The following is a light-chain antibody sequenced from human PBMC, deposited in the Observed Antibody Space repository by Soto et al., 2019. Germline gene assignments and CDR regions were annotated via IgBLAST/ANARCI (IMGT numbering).Light chain of an antibody. V-gene: IGKV2-28*01. CDR2: LGS. CDR3: MQALQTSWT. J-gene: IGKJ1*01. Sequence: DIVMTQSPLSLPVTPGEPASISCRSSQSLLHSKGYNYLGWYLQKPGQSPQLLIYLGSNRASGVPDRFRGSGSGTDFTLAITRVEAEDVGVYHCMQALQTSWTFGQGTKVEIK. CDR1: QSLLHSKGYNY.